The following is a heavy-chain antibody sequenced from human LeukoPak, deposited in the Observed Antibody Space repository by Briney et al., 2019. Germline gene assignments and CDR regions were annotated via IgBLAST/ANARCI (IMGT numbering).Heavy chain of an antibody. Sequence: GRSLRLSCAASGFTIDDYAMHWVRQAPGKGLEWVSGISWNSGSIGYADSVKGRFTISRDNAKNSLYLQMNSLRAEDTALYYCAKSPSEGAAGTFGYFDLWGRGILVTVSS. CDR3: AKSPSEGAAGTFGYFDL. CDR1: GFTIDDYA. D-gene: IGHD6-13*01. J-gene: IGHJ2*01. CDR2: ISWNSGSI. V-gene: IGHV3-9*01.